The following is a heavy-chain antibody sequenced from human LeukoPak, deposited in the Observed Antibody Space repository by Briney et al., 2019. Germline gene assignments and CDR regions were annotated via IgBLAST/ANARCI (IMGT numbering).Heavy chain of an antibody. CDR2: INPNSGGT. J-gene: IGHJ4*02. Sequence: ASVKVSCKASGYTFTGYYMHWVRQAPGQGLEWMGWINPNSGGTNYAQKFQGRVTMTRDTSISTAYMELSRLRSDDTAVYYCAKEIPPMGNEPNFWGQGTLVTVSS. D-gene: IGHD1-1*01. CDR3: AKEIPPMGNEPNF. CDR1: GYTFTGYY. V-gene: IGHV1-2*02.